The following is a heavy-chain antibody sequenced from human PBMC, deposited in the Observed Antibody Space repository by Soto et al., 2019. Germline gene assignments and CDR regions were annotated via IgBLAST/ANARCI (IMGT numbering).Heavy chain of an antibody. V-gene: IGHV5-51*01. CDR1: GYSFPSYW. CDR2: IYPYDSDT. J-gene: IGHJ4*01. CDR3: ARHLVGSTRGNFDY. Sequence: ESLQLARQTSGYSFPSYWIDWVLQSPGKGMEWMGNIYPYDSDTRYSPSFQGQVTISADTSITTAYLQWSGLRASDTAMYFCARHLVGSTRGNFDYWGQGTLVTVSS. D-gene: IGHD2-2*01.